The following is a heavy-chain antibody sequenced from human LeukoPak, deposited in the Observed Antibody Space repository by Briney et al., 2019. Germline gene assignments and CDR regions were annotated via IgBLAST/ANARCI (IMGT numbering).Heavy chain of an antibody. CDR1: GDSFIGYF. J-gene: IGHJ4*02. Sequence: SETLSLTCAASGDSFIGYFWTWIRQAPGKGLEWIGDINHSGRTNYNPSLQRRVSLSVDTSKNQFSLNVTSVTGADTAVYYCARTSGFFDSSGFYQQNPYYFQYWGQGVLVTVSS. CDR2: INHSGRT. V-gene: IGHV4-34*01. D-gene: IGHD3-22*01. CDR3: ARTSGFFDSSGFYQQNPYYFQY.